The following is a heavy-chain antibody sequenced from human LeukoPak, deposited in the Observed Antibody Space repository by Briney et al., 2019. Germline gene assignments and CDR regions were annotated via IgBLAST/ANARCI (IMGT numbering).Heavy chain of an antibody. J-gene: IGHJ4*02. Sequence: GEFLKISCKGSGYRFTTYWIGWVRQMPGKGLEWMGIIYPSDSDTRYSPSFQGQVTISADKSISTAYLQWNSLKASDTAMYYCARLYGDADYWGQGTLVTVSS. CDR1: GYRFTTYW. CDR2: IYPSDSDT. V-gene: IGHV5-51*01. CDR3: ARLYGDADY. D-gene: IGHD4-17*01.